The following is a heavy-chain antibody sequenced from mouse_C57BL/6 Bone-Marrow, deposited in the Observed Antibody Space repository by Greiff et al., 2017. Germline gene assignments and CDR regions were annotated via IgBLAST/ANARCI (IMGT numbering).Heavy chain of an antibody. CDR3: ARCYYGSSWFAY. Sequence: VQLQQSGAELARLGALVKLSCKVSGYSFTSYGISWVKQRTGQGLEWIGEVYPRSGNTYYNEKFKGTATLTADKSSSTAYMELRSLTSEDSAVYFCARCYYGSSWFAYWGQGTLVTVSA. CDR1: GYSFTSYG. V-gene: IGHV1-81*01. D-gene: IGHD1-1*01. CDR2: VYPRSGNT. J-gene: IGHJ3*01.